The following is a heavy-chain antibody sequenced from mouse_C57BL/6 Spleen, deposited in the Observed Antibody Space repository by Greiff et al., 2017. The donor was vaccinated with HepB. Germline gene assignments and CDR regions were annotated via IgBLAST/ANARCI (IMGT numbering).Heavy chain of an antibody. J-gene: IGHJ4*01. D-gene: IGHD1-1*01. CDR3: ARPDYYGSRDY. CDR2: ISSGSSTI. V-gene: IGHV5-17*01. Sequence: EVKVVESGGGLVKPGGSLKLSCAASGFTFSDYGMHWVRQAPEKGLEWVAYISSGSSTIYYADTVKGRVTISRDNAKNTLFLQLTSLRSEDTAMYYCARPDYYGSRDYWGQGTSVTVSS. CDR1: GFTFSDYG.